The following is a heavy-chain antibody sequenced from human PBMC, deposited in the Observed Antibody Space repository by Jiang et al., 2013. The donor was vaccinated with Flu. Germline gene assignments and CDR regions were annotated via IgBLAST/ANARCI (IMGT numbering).Heavy chain of an antibody. CDR3: ARHGPIGSCNSVTCYNAIDS. J-gene: IGHJ4*02. V-gene: IGHV5-51*01. CDR2: IYPGDSDS. Sequence: GAEVKKPGESLKISCKSSGDSFTTFWIGWVRQMPGKGLEWMGMIYPGDSDSRYSPSFQGQVTMSADKSISTAYLQWSSLKASDTAIYYCARHGPIGSCNSVTCYNAIDSWGQGTLVTVSS. D-gene: IGHD2-2*02. CDR1: GDSFTTFW.